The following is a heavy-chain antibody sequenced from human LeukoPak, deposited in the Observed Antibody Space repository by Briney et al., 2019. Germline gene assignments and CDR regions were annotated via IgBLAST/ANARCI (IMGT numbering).Heavy chain of an antibody. Sequence: PGGSLRLSCAASGFTFSSYTMNWVRQAPGKGLEWVPSITSGSGFKFYADSVKGRFTISRDNAKNSLYLQMNSLRAEDTAVYYCARVAGESRDYWGQGTLVTVSS. V-gene: IGHV3-21*01. CDR3: ARVAGESRDY. CDR1: GFTFSSYT. J-gene: IGHJ4*02. CDR2: ITSGSGFK.